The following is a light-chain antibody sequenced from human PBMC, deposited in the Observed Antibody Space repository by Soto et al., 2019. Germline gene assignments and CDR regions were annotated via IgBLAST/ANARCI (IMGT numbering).Light chain of an antibody. CDR2: DVS. CDR1: SSDVGGYNY. Sequence: TQPASVSGSPGQSITISCTGTSSDVGGYNYVSWYQQHPGKAPKLMIYDVSNRPSGVSNRFSGSKSGNTASLTISGLQAEDEADYYCSSYTSSSTSVFGTGTRSPS. J-gene: IGLJ1*01. V-gene: IGLV2-14*01. CDR3: SSYTSSSTSV.